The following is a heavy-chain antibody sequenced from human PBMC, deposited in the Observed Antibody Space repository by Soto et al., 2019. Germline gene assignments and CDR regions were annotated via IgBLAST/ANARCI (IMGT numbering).Heavy chain of an antibody. D-gene: IGHD2-21*02. J-gene: IGHJ4*02. CDR3: ARHRHPDSPFMVVTTLGLDY. V-gene: IGHV1-2*02. Sequence: ASVKVSCKASGYTFTGYYMHWVRQAPRQGLEWMGWINPNSGGTNYAQKFQGRVTMTRDTSISTAYMELSRLRSDDTAVYYCARHRHPDSPFMVVTTLGLDYWAQGTLVTVSS. CDR2: INPNSGGT. CDR1: GYTFTGYY.